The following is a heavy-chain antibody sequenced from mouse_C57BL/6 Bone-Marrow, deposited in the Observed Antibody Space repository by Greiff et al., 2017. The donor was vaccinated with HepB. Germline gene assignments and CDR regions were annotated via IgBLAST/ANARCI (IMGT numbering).Heavy chain of an antibody. J-gene: IGHJ3*01. V-gene: IGHV1-50*01. CDR1: GYTFTSYW. CDR2: IDPSDSYT. CDR3: ARFDDWASFAY. D-gene: IGHD2-4*01. Sequence: QVQLQQPGAELVKPGASVKLSCKASGYTFTSYWMQWVKQRPGQGLEWIGEIDPSDSYTNYNQKFKGKATLTVDTSSSTAYMQLSSLTSEDSAVYYCARFDDWASFAYWGQGTLVTVSA.